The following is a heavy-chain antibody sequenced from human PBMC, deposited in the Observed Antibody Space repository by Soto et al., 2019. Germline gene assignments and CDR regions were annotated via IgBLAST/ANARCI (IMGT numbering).Heavy chain of an antibody. V-gene: IGHV3-23*01. J-gene: IGHJ4*02. Sequence: GGSLRLSCAASGFTFSSYAISWVRQAPGKGLEWVSAISGSGGSTYYADSMKGRFTISRHNSKNTLYLQMNSLRAEDTAVYYCAKLRFFDGFPSPFYWGQGTLVTVSS. CDR3: AKLRFFDGFPSPFY. CDR1: GFTFSSYA. D-gene: IGHD3-9*01. CDR2: ISGSGGST.